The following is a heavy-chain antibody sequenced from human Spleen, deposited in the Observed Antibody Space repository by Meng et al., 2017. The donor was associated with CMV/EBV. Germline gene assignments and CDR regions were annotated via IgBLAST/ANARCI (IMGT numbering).Heavy chain of an antibody. CDR3: ARYSGSLLSSNWFDP. V-gene: IGHV5-51*01. J-gene: IGHJ5*02. Sequence: GESLKISCKGTGDRFSDYWIGWVRQMPGTGKGLEWRGRIYPGDSQTRYSPAFQGQVTMSVDKSITTAYLQWSSLKASDTAMYYCARYSGSLLSSNWFDPWGQGTLVTVSS. CDR2: IYPGDSQT. D-gene: IGHD1-26*01. CDR1: GDRFSDYW.